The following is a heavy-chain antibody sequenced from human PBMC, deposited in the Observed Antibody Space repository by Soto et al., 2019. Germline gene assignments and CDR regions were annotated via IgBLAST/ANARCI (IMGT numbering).Heavy chain of an antibody. CDR3: ARRWSSATFDY. Sequence: SETLSLTCTVSGDSISRYYWNWIRQPPGKGLEWIGYIHYSGSTTYNPSLKSRVTISVDTSNNQFSLKLRSVTAADTAVYYCARRWSSATFDYWGQGTLVTVSS. J-gene: IGHJ4*02. CDR2: IHYSGST. D-gene: IGHD6-25*01. V-gene: IGHV4-59*08. CDR1: GDSISRYY.